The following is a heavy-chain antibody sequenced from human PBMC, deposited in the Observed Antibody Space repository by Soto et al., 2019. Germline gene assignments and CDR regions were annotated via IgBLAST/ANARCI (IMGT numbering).Heavy chain of an antibody. V-gene: IGHV1-69*13. CDR3: ATVGVLVPAVMGDMDV. J-gene: IGHJ6*02. D-gene: IGHD2-2*01. CDR1: GGTFSSYA. CDR2: IIPIFGTA. Sequence: ASVKVSCKASGGTFSSYAISWVRQAPGQGLEWMGGIIPIFGTANYAQKFQGRVTITADESTSTAYMELSSLRSEDTAVYYCATVGVLVPAVMGDMDVWGQGTTVTVSS.